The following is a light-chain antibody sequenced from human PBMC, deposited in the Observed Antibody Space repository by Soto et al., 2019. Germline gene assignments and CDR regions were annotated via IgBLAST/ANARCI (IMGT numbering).Light chain of an antibody. CDR3: QVWDSGIDHII. CDR1: NIERKS. CDR2: YDG. Sequence: SYELTQPPSVSVAPGQTASITCEGNNIERKSVHWYQQNPRQAPMVVIYYDGDRPSGIPERFSGSNSGTAATLTISGVEAGDEAEYYCQVWDSGIDHIIFGGGTKLTVL. V-gene: IGLV3-21*02. J-gene: IGLJ2*01.